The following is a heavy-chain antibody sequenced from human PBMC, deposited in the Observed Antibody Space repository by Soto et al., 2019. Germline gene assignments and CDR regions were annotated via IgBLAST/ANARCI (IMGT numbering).Heavy chain of an antibody. CDR1: GFTFSSYG. CDR3: AKNMYSSSWRPTFQFDY. Sequence: SLRLSCAASGFTFSSYGMHWVRQAPGKGLEWVAVISYDGSNKYYADSVKGRFTISRDNSKNTLYLQMNSLRAEDTAVYYCAKNMYSSSWRPTFQFDYWGQGTLVTVSS. D-gene: IGHD6-13*01. CDR2: ISYDGSNK. V-gene: IGHV3-30*18. J-gene: IGHJ4*02.